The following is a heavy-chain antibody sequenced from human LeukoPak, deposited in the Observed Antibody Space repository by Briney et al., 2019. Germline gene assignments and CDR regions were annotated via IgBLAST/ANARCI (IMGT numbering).Heavy chain of an antibody. J-gene: IGHJ4*02. V-gene: IGHV4-39*01. CDR1: GDSISSSSSY. CDR2: IFYSGST. Sequence: SETLSLTCIVSGDSISSSSSYWGWIRQPPGKGLEWIGTIFYSGSTFYNPSLKSRVTISVDTSKNQFSLELSSVTAADTAVYYCASGTIFGVVIKLPFDYWGQGTLVTVSS. D-gene: IGHD3-3*01. CDR3: ASGTIFGVVIKLPFDY.